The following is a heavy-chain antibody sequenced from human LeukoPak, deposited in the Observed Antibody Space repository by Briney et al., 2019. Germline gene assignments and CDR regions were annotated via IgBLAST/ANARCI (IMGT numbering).Heavy chain of an antibody. CDR3: ARGSRRSTAHYYYGSGSYYNVPFDI. CDR2: INPNSGGT. CDR1: GYTFTGYY. Sequence: GASVKVSCKASGYTFTGYYMHWVRQAPGQGLEWMGWINPNSGGTNYAQKFQGRVTMTRDTSISTAYMELSRLRSDDTAVYYCARGSRRSTAHYYYGSGSYYNVPFDIWGQGTMVTVSS. J-gene: IGHJ3*02. V-gene: IGHV1-2*02. D-gene: IGHD3-10*01.